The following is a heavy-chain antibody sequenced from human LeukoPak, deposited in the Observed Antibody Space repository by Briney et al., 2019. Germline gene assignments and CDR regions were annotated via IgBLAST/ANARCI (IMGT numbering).Heavy chain of an antibody. J-gene: IGHJ4*02. CDR2: IKSKIDGGTA. CDR1: GFTFSSYG. D-gene: IGHD3-16*02. CDR3: TTEARYVWGTYRQNNF. Sequence: GGSLRLSCAASGFTFSSYGMHWVRQAPGKGLEWVGRIKSKIDGGTADYAAPVKGRFTISRDDSKNTVYLQMNSLKTEDTAVYYCTTEARYVWGTYRQNNFWGQGTLVTVSS. V-gene: IGHV3-15*01.